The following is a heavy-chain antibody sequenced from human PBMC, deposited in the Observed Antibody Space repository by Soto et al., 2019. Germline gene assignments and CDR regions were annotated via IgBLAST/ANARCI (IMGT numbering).Heavy chain of an antibody. CDR3: ARHLVSGNLMTTVTRFDY. CDR2: IYYSGST. D-gene: IGHD4-4*01. CDR1: GGSISSYY. V-gene: IGHV4-59*05. Sequence: SETLSLTCTVSGGSISSYYWSWIRQPPGRGLEWIASIYYSGSTYYNPSLKSRFIISVHTSKNQFSLKLSSVTAADTAVYYCARHLVSGNLMTTVTRFDYWGPGTLVTVSS. J-gene: IGHJ4*02.